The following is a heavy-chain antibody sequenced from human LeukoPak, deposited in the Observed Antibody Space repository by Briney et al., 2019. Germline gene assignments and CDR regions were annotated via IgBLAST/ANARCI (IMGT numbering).Heavy chain of an antibody. CDR1: GFTFSSYG. D-gene: IGHD6-6*01. J-gene: IGHJ4*02. Sequence: GGSLRLSCAASGFTFSSYGMHWVRQAPGKGLEWVAVISYDGSNKYYADSVKGRFTISRDNSKNTLYLQVNSLRAEDTAVYYCAKGSAAARPYYFDYWGQGTLVTVSS. CDR3: AKGSAAARPYYFDY. CDR2: ISYDGSNK. V-gene: IGHV3-30*18.